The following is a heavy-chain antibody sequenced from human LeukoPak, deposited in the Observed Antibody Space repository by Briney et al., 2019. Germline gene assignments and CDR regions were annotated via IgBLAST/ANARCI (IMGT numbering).Heavy chain of an antibody. CDR2: IIPILGTA. J-gene: IGHJ5*02. Sequence: ASVKVSCKASGGTFSSQPISWVRQAPGQGLEWKGGIIPILGTADYAQKFQGRVTITADESTTTAYMELSSLRSDDTAVYYCTGGGETDSDWFDPWGQGTLVTVSS. CDR1: GGTFSSQP. V-gene: IGHV1-69*01. CDR3: TGGGETDSDWFDP. D-gene: IGHD3-10*01.